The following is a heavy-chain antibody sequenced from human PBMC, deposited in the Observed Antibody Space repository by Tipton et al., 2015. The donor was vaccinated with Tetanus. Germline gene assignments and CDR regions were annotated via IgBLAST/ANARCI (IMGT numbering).Heavy chain of an antibody. CDR1: GGSISSSSYY. J-gene: IGHJ5*02. V-gene: IGHV4-61*01. D-gene: IGHD1-7*01. Sequence: TLSLTCTVSGGSISSSSYYWGWIRQPPGKGLEWIGYIYYSGSTNYNPSLKSRVTISVDTSKNQFSLKLSSVTAADTAVYYCARDWWTGTTPARFDPWGQGTLVTVSS. CDR3: ARDWWTGTTPARFDP. CDR2: IYYSGST.